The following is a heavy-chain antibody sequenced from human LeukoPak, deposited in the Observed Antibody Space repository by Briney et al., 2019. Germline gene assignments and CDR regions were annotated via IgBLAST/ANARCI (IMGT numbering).Heavy chain of an antibody. CDR3: ARDRLAGINWFDP. Sequence: GRSLRLSCAASGFTFSSYSMNWVRQAPGQGLEWVSSISSSSSYIYYADSVKGRFTISRDNAKNSLYLQMNSLRAEDTAVYYCARDRLAGINWFDPWGQGTLVTVSS. CDR1: GFTFSSYS. D-gene: IGHD6-19*01. J-gene: IGHJ5*02. CDR2: ISSSSSYI. V-gene: IGHV3-21*01.